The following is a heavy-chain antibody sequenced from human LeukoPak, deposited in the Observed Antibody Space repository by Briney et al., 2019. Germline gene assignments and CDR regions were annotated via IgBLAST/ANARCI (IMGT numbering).Heavy chain of an antibody. CDR1: GFTFSNAW. Sequence: PGGSLRLSCAASGFTFSNAWMSWVRQAPGKGLEWVGRIKSKTDGGSTDYAAPVKGRFTISRDDSKNTLYLQMNSLKTEDTAVYYCTTDYGSGSYPYYYYGMDVWGQGTTVTVSS. D-gene: IGHD3-10*01. V-gene: IGHV3-15*01. CDR3: TTDYGSGSYPYYYYGMDV. J-gene: IGHJ6*02. CDR2: IKSKTDGGST.